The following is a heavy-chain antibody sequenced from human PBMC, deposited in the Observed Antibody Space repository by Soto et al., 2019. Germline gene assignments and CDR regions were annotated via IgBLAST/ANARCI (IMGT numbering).Heavy chain of an antibody. V-gene: IGHV3-7*05. CDR2: IKQDGSEK. D-gene: IGHD2-2*01. J-gene: IGHJ4*02. CDR3: ARLGYCSSTSCYGGGYYFDY. CDR1: GFTFSSYW. Sequence: GGSLRLSCAASGFTFSSYWMSWVRQAPGKGLEWVANIKQDGSEKYYVDSVKGRFTISRDNAKNSLYLQMNSLRAEDTAVYYCARLGYCSSTSCYGGGYYFDYWGQGTLVTVSS.